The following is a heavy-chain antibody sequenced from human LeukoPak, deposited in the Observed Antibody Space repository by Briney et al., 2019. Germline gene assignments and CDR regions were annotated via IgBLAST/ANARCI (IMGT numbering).Heavy chain of an antibody. J-gene: IGHJ4*02. D-gene: IGHD6-13*01. Sequence: ASVKVSCKVSVYTFTDYYMHWVQQPPGKGREWVGVVDSEDGETIYAEKFQGRVTITADTSTDTAYMELSSLRSEDTAVYYCATDRCTAAAGALDYWGQGTLVTVSS. CDR2: VDSEDGET. CDR3: ATDRCTAAAGALDY. V-gene: IGHV1-69-2*01. CDR1: VYTFTDYY.